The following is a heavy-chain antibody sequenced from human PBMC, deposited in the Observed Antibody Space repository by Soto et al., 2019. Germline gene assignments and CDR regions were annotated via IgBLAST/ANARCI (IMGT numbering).Heavy chain of an antibody. J-gene: IGHJ4*02. CDR3: ATRPPGRWAGVFDF. D-gene: IGHD3-10*01. V-gene: IGHV4-61*08. CDR2: VHHSEST. Sequence: PSETPSLTCTVCGGSICSGDYDWSWNQQPPGKGLEWLGHVHHSESTHYNPSLESRVTISLDTSKNQFSLKLNSVTAADTAIYNCATRPPGRWAGVFDFWSQGTLLTVSS. CDR1: GGSICSGDYD.